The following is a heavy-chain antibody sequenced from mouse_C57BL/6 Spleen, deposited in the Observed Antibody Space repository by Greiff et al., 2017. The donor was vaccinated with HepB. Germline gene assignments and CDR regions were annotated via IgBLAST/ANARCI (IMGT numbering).Heavy chain of an antibody. CDR1: GYTFTSYT. J-gene: IGHJ2*01. D-gene: IGHD2-4*01. Sequence: QVQLQQSGAELARPGASVKMSCKASGYTFTSYTMHWVKQRPGQGLEWIGYINPSSGYTKYNQKFKDKATLTADKSSSTAYMQLSSLTSEDSAVYYCARDNDYDAGFDYWGQGTTLTVSS. V-gene: IGHV1-4*01. CDR3: ARDNDYDAGFDY. CDR2: INPSSGYT.